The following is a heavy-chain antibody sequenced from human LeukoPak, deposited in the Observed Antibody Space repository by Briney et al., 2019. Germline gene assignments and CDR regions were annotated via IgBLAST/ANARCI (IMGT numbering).Heavy chain of an antibody. D-gene: IGHD4-23*01. CDR3: ARVGGGNGAFDI. V-gene: IGHV4-38-2*02. CDR2: IYHSGST. J-gene: IGHJ3*02. CDR1: GYSISSGYY. Sequence: SETLSLTCTVSGYSISSGYYWGWIRQPPGKGLEWIGSIYHSGSTYYNPSLKSRVTISVDTSKNQFSLKLSSVTAADTAVYYCARVGGGNGAFDIWGQGTMVTVSS.